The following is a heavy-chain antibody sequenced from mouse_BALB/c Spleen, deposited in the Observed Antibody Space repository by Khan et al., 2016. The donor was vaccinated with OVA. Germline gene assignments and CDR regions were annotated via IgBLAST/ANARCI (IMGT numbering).Heavy chain of an antibody. D-gene: IGHD1-2*01. V-gene: IGHV3-2*02. J-gene: IGHJ2*01. Sequence: VQLKQSGPGLVKPSQSLSLTCTVTGYSITSGYVWNWIRQLPGNKLEWMGYISYSGSTNYNPSFKSRISITRDTSKNQFFLQLNSVTTEDTATYYCARTARIKYWGQGTTLTVSS. CDR3: ARTARIKY. CDR2: ISYSGST. CDR1: GYSITSGYV.